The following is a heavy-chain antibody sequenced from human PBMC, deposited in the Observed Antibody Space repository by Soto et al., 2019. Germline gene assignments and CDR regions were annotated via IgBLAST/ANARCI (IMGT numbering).Heavy chain of an antibody. CDR2: IYHRGST. D-gene: IGHD5-18*01. CDR1: GGSISSGGYS. CDR3: ARGTDVDTAMEIFDY. V-gene: IGHV4-30-2*01. Sequence: QLQLQESGSGLVKPSQTLSLTCAVSGGSISSGGYSWSWIRQPPGKGLEWIGYIYHRGSTYYNPSLKSRVTISVDRSKNQFSLKLSSVTAADTAVYYCARGTDVDTAMEIFDYWGQGTLVTVSS. J-gene: IGHJ4*02.